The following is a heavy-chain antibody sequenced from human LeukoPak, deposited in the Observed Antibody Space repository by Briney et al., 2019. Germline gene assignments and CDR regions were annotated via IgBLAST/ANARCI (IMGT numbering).Heavy chain of an antibody. CDR2: ISGSGGST. D-gene: IGHD2-2*01. V-gene: IGHV3-23*01. Sequence: HPGGSLRLSCAASGFTFSSYAMSWVRQAPGKGLEWVSAISGSGGSTYYADSVKGRFTISRDNSKNTLYLQMNSLRAEDTAVYYCAYHCSSTSCYANWGQGTLVTVSS. CDR3: AYHCSSTSCYAN. J-gene: IGHJ4*02. CDR1: GFTFSSYA.